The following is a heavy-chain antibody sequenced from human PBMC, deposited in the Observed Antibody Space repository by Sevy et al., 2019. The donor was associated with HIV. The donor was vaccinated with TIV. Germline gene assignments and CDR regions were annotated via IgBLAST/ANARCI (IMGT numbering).Heavy chain of an antibody. V-gene: IGHV3-7*01. Sequence: GGSLRLSCVASGFTLSSFFMSWVRQAPGKGLEWVANIKQDGSQKYYVDSVKGRFTISRDNARNSVYLQMNSLRAEDTGVYYCARDLTAPYYYYGMDVWGQGTMVTVS. CDR2: IKQDGSQK. D-gene: IGHD1-20*01. CDR1: GFTLSSFF. J-gene: IGHJ6*02. CDR3: ARDLTAPYYYYGMDV.